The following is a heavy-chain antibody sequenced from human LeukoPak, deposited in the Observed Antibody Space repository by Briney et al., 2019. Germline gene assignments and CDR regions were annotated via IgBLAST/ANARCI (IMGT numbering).Heavy chain of an antibody. CDR1: GYTFTSYG. CDR3: ARGEDYYGSGSYPFDP. V-gene: IGHV1-46*01. D-gene: IGHD3-10*01. CDR2: INPSGGST. Sequence: ASVKVSCTASGYTFTSYGISWVRQAPGQGLEWMGIINPSGGSTSYAQKFQGRVTMTRDTSTSTVYMELSSLRSEDTAVYYCARGEDYYGSGSYPFDPWGQGTLVTVSS. J-gene: IGHJ5*02.